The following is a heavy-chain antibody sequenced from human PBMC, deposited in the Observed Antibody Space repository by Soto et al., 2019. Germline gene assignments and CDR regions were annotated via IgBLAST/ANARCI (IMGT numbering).Heavy chain of an antibody. D-gene: IGHD4-17*01. Sequence: ASVKVSCKVSGYTLTELSMHWVRQAPGKGLEWMGGFDPEDGETIYAQKFQGRVTMTEDTSTDTAYMELSSLRSEDTAVYYCEAEPSYGRRNAFDIWGQGTMVTVSS. CDR2: FDPEDGET. CDR3: EAEPSYGRRNAFDI. CDR1: GYTLTELS. J-gene: IGHJ3*02. V-gene: IGHV1-24*01.